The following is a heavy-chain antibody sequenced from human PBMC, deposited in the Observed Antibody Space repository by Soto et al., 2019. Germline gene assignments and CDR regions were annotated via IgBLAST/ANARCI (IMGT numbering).Heavy chain of an antibody. V-gene: IGHV1-69*06. CDR3: PRESPDSVEYSSSSVPYYYYGMDV. J-gene: IGHJ6*02. D-gene: IGHD6-6*01. Sequence: SGKVSCKASGGTFSSYAISWVRQAPGQGLEWMGGSIPIFGTANYAQKFQGRVTITADKSTSTAYMELSSLRSEDTAVYYCPRESPDSVEYSSSSVPYYYYGMDVWGQGTTVTVSS. CDR2: SIPIFGTA. CDR1: GGTFSSYA.